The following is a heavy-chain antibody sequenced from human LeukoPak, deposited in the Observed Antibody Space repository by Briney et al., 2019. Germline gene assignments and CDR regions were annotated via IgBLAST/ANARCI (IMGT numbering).Heavy chain of an antibody. CDR3: AKDFRGIEAFMDV. Sequence: GGSLRLSGAASGFTFSSYAMHWVRQAPGKGLEWVAVISYDGSNKYYADSVKGRFTISRDNSKNTLYLQMNSLRAEDTAVYYCAKDFRGIEAFMDVWGKGTTVTVSS. CDR2: ISYDGSNK. CDR1: GFTFSSYA. V-gene: IGHV3-30-3*01. J-gene: IGHJ6*03. D-gene: IGHD1-26*01.